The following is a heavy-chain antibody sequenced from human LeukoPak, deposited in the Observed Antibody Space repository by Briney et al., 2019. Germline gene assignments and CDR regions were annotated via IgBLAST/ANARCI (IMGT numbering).Heavy chain of an antibody. CDR3: AKGAGASASDYFDY. V-gene: IGHV3-23*01. J-gene: IGHJ4*02. CDR1: TFTFSNYA. Sequence: PGGSLRLSCAASTFTFSNYAMSWVRQAPGKGLEWVSSISSSGGSTYYADSVMGRFTISRDNFRNTVHLQMNSLRAEDTAVYFCAKGAGASASDYFDYWGQGTLVTVSS. CDR2: ISSSGGST.